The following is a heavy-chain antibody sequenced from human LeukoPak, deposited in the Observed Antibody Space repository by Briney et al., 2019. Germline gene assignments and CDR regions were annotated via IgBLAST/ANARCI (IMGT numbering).Heavy chain of an antibody. Sequence: GGSLRLSCAASGFTFSDFAMIWVRQPPGKGLEWVSSTFQGGGEIHYADSVRGRFTISRDNSRNTVYLQMNSLRAEDTAVYYCARGTLNIPGEHGAFDYWGQGTLVTVSS. V-gene: IGHV3-23*01. CDR3: ARGTLNIPGEHGAFDY. D-gene: IGHD1-14*01. J-gene: IGHJ4*02. CDR2: TFQGGGEI. CDR1: GFTFSDFA.